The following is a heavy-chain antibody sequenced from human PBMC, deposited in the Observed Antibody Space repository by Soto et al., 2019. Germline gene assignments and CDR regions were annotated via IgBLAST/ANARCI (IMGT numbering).Heavy chain of an antibody. J-gene: IGHJ6*02. CDR1: GGSISSYY. V-gene: IGHV4-4*07. CDR3: AIRLYYYDSSGYRKPYGMDV. D-gene: IGHD3-22*01. Sequence: SETLSLTCTVSGGSISSYYWSWIRQPAGKGLEWIGRIYTSGSTNYNPSLKSRVTMSVDTSKNQFSLKLSSVTAADTAVYYCAIRLYYYDSSGYRKPYGMDVWGQGTTVTVSS. CDR2: IYTSGST.